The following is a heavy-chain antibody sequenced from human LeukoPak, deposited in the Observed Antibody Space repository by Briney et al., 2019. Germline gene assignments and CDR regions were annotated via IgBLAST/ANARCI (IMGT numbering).Heavy chain of an antibody. V-gene: IGHV3-30*03. CDR3: ARGYDISDY. Sequence: PGGSLRLSCAASGFTFSSYGMHWVRQAPGKGLEWVAVISYDGSNKYYADSVKGRFTISRDNSKNTLYLQMNSLRAEDTAMYYCARGYDISDYWGQGTVVTVSS. D-gene: IGHD3-9*01. CDR2: ISYDGSNK. CDR1: GFTFSSYG. J-gene: IGHJ4*02.